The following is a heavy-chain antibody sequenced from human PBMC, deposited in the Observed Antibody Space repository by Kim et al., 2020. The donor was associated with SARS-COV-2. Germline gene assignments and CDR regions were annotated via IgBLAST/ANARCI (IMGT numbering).Heavy chain of an antibody. V-gene: IGHV3-23*01. Sequence: GGSLRLSCAASGFTFSSYAMSWVRQAPGKGLEWVSAISGSGGSTYYADSVKGRFTISRDNSKNTLYLQMNSLRAEDTAVYYCAKVAYPYCSSTSCYAWDYWGQGTLVTVSS. CDR1: GFTFSSYA. CDR3: AKVAYPYCSSTSCYAWDY. CDR2: ISGSGGST. J-gene: IGHJ4*02. D-gene: IGHD2-2*01.